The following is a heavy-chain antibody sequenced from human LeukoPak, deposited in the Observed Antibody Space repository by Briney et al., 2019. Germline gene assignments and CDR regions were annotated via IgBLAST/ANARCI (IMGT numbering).Heavy chain of an antibody. V-gene: IGHV4-34*01. CDR1: GGSLSDYY. CDR2: ISHSGST. J-gene: IGHJ3*02. Sequence: SETLSLTCVFSGGSLSDYYWNWIRLSPGKGLEWIGEISHSGSTIYNPSLKSRVTISADASKKQFSLNLNSVTAADTAVYYCARSLDGAFDIWGQGTLVTVSS. D-gene: IGHD3-16*01. CDR3: ARSLDGAFDI.